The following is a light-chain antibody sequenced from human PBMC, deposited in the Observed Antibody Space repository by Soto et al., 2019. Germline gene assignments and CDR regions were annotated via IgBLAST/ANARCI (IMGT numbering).Light chain of an antibody. CDR1: RTDIGGYNL. J-gene: IGLJ1*01. V-gene: IGLV2-14*01. CDR3: SAYSAGNSLRV. CDR2: EVS. Sequence: QSALTQPASVSGSPGQTISISCTGTRTDIGGYNLVSWYQHHPGKAPKLLIHEVSNRPSGISNRFSGSRSDNMASLTISGLRAEDESDYYCSAYSAGNSLRVFGSGTKV.